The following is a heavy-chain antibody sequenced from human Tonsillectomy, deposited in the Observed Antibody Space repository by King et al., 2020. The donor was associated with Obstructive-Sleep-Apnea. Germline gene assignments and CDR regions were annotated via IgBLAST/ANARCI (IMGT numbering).Heavy chain of an antibody. CDR1: GGSISSYY. Sequence: QLQESGPGLVKPSETLSLTCTVSGGSISSYYWSWIRQPPGKGLEWIGYVYYSVSTNYNPSPKSRVTISVDTSKKQFSLKLSSVTAADTAVYYCAISVDTAMVFDYWGQGTLVTVSS. V-gene: IGHV4-59*08. CDR3: AISVDTAMVFDY. CDR2: VYYSVST. J-gene: IGHJ4*02. D-gene: IGHD5-18*01.